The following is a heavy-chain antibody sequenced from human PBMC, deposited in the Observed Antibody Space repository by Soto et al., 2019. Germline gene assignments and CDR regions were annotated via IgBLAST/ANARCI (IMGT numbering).Heavy chain of an antibody. D-gene: IGHD3-9*01. V-gene: IGHV3-15*01. CDR3: TTDRGPTSDFLRYFDWLYKRDNWFDP. CDR2: IKSKTDGGTT. Sequence: PGGSLRLSCAASGFTFSNAWMSWVRQAPGKGLEWVGRIKSKTDGGTTDYAAPVKGRFTISSDDSKNTLYLQMNSLKTEDTAVYYCTTDRGPTSDFLRYFDWLYKRDNWFDPWGQGTLVTVSS. CDR1: GFTFSNAW. J-gene: IGHJ5*02.